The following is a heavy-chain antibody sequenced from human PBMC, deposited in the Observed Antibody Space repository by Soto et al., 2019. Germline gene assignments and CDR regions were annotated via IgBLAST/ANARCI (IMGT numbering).Heavy chain of an antibody. CDR1: RFTFSNYG. CDR3: ARDDIPGRAVAIYGMDV. Sequence: QVQLVESGGGVVQPGRSLRLSCAASRFTFSNYGMHWVRQAPGKGLEGGAVIWYDGSNKYYEDSVKGRFTISRDNSKNTLYLQMNSLRAEDTAVYYCARDDIPGRAVAIYGMDVWGQGTTVTVSS. J-gene: IGHJ6*02. D-gene: IGHD6-19*01. V-gene: IGHV3-33*01. CDR2: IWYDGSNK.